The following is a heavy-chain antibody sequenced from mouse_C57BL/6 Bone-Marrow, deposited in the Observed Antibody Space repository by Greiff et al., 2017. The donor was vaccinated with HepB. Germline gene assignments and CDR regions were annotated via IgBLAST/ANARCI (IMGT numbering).Heavy chain of an antibody. CDR3: ASLLWLRRPFAY. CDR2: INSDGGST. J-gene: IGHJ3*01. CDR1: EYEFPSHD. Sequence: EVQRVESGGGLVQPGESLKLSCESNEYEFPSHDMSWVRKTPEKRLELVAAINSDGGSTYYPDTMERRFIISRDNTKKTLYLQMSSLRSEDTALYYCASLLWLRRPFAYWGQGTLVTVSA. D-gene: IGHD2-2*01. V-gene: IGHV5-2*01.